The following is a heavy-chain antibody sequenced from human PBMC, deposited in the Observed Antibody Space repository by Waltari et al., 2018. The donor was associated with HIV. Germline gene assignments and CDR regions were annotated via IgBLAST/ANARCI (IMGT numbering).Heavy chain of an antibody. CDR2: IYWNDDK. Sequence: QITLKESGPTLVKPTQTLTLTCTFSGFSLSTNGVGVGWIRQPPGKALEWLALIYWNDDKHYCPSLKSRLTITKDTSKNHVVLTMTSMDPVDTATYYCTHQTQWEPRAFDIWGLGTMVTVSS. CDR3: THQTQWEPRAFDI. D-gene: IGHD1-26*01. V-gene: IGHV2-5*01. CDR1: GFSLSTNGVG. J-gene: IGHJ3*02.